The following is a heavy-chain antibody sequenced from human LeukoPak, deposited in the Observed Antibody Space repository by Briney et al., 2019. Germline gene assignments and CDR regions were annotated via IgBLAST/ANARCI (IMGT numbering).Heavy chain of an antibody. J-gene: IGHJ3*02. D-gene: IGHD3-9*01. Sequence: SETLSLTCTVSGGSISSSSYYWGWIRQPPGKGLEWIGSIYYSGSTYYNPSLKSRVTISVDTSKNQFSLKLSSVTAADTAVYYCARESSGYDILTGYYSQYGAFDIWGQGTMVTVSS. CDR1: GGSISSSSYY. CDR3: ARESSGYDILTGYYSQYGAFDI. CDR2: IYYSGST. V-gene: IGHV4-39*07.